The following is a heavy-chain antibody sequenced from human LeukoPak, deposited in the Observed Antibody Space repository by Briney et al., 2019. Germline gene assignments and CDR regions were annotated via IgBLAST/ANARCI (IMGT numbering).Heavy chain of an antibody. D-gene: IGHD3-22*01. Sequence: ASVKVSCKASGYTFTSYDINWVRQATGQGLEWMGWMNPNSSNTGYAQKFQGRVTMTRNTSISTAYMELSSLRSEDTAVYYCARRGEYYYDSSGYYYNPYYFDYWGQGTLVTVSS. V-gene: IGHV1-8*01. CDR1: GYTFTSYD. CDR2: MNPNSSNT. CDR3: ARRGEYYYDSSGYYYNPYYFDY. J-gene: IGHJ4*02.